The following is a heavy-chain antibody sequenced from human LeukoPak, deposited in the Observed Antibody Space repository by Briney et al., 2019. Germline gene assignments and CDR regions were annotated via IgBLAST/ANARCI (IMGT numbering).Heavy chain of an antibody. Sequence: PGGSLRLSCAASGFTFSSYWMHWVRQAPGKGLVWVSRINSDGSSTSYADSVKSRFTISRDNAKNTMYLQMNRLRAEDTAVYYCASLDSSGYYYFDYWGQGTLVTVSS. V-gene: IGHV3-74*01. CDR2: INSDGSST. D-gene: IGHD3-22*01. CDR1: GFTFSSYW. J-gene: IGHJ4*02. CDR3: ASLDSSGYYYFDY.